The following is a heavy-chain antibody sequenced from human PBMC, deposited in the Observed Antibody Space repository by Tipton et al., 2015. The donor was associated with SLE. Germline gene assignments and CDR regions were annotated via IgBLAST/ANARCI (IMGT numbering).Heavy chain of an antibody. CDR3: ARGVAAEFDY. Sequence: TLSLTCTVSGYSISSGYYWGWIRQPPGKGLEWIGSIYHSGSTYYNPSLKSRVTISVDTSKNQFSLKLSSVTAADTAVYYCARGVAAEFDYWGQGTLVTVSS. V-gene: IGHV4-38-2*02. CDR1: GYSISSGYY. CDR2: IYHSGST. D-gene: IGHD6-13*01. J-gene: IGHJ4*02.